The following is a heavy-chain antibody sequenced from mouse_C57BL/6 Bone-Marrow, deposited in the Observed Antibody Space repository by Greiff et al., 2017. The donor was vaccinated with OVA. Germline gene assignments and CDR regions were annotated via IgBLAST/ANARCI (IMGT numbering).Heavy chain of an antibody. D-gene: IGHD1-1*02. J-gene: IGHJ4*01. CDR3: AREGIGDYDAMDY. CDR1: GYTFTSYW. CDR2: IHPNSGST. Sequence: QVQLQQPGAELVKPGASVKLSCKASGYTFTSYWMHWVKQRPGQGLEWIGMIHPNSGSTNYNEKFKSKATLTVDKSSSTAYMQLSSLTSEDSAVYYCAREGIGDYDAMDYWGQGTSVTVSS. V-gene: IGHV1-64*01.